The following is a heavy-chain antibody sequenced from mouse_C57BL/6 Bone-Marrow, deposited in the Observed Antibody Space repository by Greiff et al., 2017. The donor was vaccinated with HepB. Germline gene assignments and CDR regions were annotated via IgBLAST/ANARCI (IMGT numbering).Heavy chain of an antibody. D-gene: IGHD3-2*02. CDR1: GYAFSSSW. Sequence: VQLQESGPELVKPGASVKISCKASGYAFSSSWMNWVKQRPGKGLEWIGRIYPGDGDTNYNGKFKGKATLTADKSSSTAYMQLSSLTSEDSAVYFCARYSSGYQYYFDYWGQGTTLTVSS. V-gene: IGHV1-82*01. J-gene: IGHJ2*01. CDR3: ARYSSGYQYYFDY. CDR2: IYPGDGDT.